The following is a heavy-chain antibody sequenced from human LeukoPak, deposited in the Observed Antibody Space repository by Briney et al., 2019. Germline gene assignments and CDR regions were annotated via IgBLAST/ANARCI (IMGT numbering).Heavy chain of an antibody. CDR2: IYYSGST. CDR1: GGSISSYY. J-gene: IGHJ6*02. D-gene: IGHD2-21*01. V-gene: IGHV4-59*12. Sequence: SETLSLTCTVSGGSISSYYWSWIRQPPGKGLEWIGYIYYSGSTNYNPSLKSRVTISVDTSKNQFSLKLSSVTAADTAVYYCARNTKYCGGELCYHGMDVWGQGTTVTVSS. CDR3: ARNTKYCGGELCYHGMDV.